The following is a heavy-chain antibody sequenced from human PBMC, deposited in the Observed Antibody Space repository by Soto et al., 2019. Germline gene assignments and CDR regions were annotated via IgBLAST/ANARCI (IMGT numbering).Heavy chain of an antibody. J-gene: IGHJ6*02. CDR1: GGSFSGYY. D-gene: IGHD5-18*01. CDR2: INHSGST. Sequence: SETLSLTCAVYGGSFSGYYWSWIRPPPGKGLEWIGEINHSGSTNYNPSLKSRVTISVDTSKNQFSLKLSSVTAADTAVYYCARASFRRGYSYGYFGMDVWGQGTTVTVSS. V-gene: IGHV4-34*01. CDR3: ARASFRRGYSYGYFGMDV.